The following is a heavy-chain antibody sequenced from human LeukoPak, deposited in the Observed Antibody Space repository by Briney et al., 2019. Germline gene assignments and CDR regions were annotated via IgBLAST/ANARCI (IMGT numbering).Heavy chain of an antibody. D-gene: IGHD3-10*01. Sequence: SETLSLTCGVYGASFSGYYWSWVRQPPGKGLEWIGEINHSGSTNYNPSLKSRVTISVDTYKNQFSLKVTSVTAADTAVYYCARHTPTWFGESFDYWGQGTLVTVSS. J-gene: IGHJ4*02. CDR1: GASFSGYY. CDR3: ARHTPTWFGESFDY. V-gene: IGHV4-34*01. CDR2: INHSGST.